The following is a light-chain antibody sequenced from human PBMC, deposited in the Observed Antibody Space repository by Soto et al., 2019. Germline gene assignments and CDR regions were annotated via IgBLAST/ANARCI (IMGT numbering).Light chain of an antibody. CDR3: QQYDDCPPLI. J-gene: IGKJ4*01. Sequence: EIVMTQSPATLSVSPGERATLSCRASRNINRKLAWYQQKPGQAPRLLISGASTRATGIPARFSGSGSGTEFTLPISSLQSEDFAVYYCQQYDDCPPLIFGGGTKVEIK. CDR1: RNINRK. V-gene: IGKV3-15*01. CDR2: GAS.